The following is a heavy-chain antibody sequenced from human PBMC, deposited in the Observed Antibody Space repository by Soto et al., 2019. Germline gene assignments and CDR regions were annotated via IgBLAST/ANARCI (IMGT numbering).Heavy chain of an antibody. J-gene: IGHJ5*02. Sequence: QITLKESGPTLVKPTQTLTLTCTFSGFSLSTSGVGVGWIRQPPGKALEWLALIYWDDDKRYSPSLKSRLTITKDTSKNQVVLTMTNMDPVDTATYYCAHSPRIQRYFDWLGRNWFDPWGQGTLVTVSS. CDR3: AHSPRIQRYFDWLGRNWFDP. CDR1: GFSLSTSGVG. V-gene: IGHV2-5*02. D-gene: IGHD3-9*01. CDR2: IYWDDDK.